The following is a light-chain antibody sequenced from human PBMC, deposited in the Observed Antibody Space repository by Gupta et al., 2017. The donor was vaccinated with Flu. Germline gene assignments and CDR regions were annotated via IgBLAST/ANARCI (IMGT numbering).Light chain of an antibody. J-gene: IGKJ1*01. CDR3: MQYLRIWT. Sequence: DIVMTQSPLSLPVTPGEPASISCRSSQSLLHSNGYNYLDWYRQKPGQSPQLMIYWGSKRATGGPDRFSGSGSGKDFTLKSSRGEDEDVGVYYVMQYLRIWTFGQGTKVEIK. CDR1: QSLLHSNGYNY. V-gene: IGKV2-28*01. CDR2: WGS.